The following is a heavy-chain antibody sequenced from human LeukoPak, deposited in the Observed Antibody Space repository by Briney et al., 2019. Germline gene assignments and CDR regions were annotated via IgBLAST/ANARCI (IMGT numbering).Heavy chain of an antibody. V-gene: IGHV4-59*01. D-gene: IGHD1-1*01. CDR2: IHYSGST. Sequence: SESLSLTCSVSGGSISSYYWTWVRQFPGQGLEWIGYIHYSGSTNHNPSLRSRVTMSADTSRNQFSLKLSSVTAADTAVYFCVRVGGTGHFDDWGQGTLVTVSS. CDR1: GGSISSYY. J-gene: IGHJ4*02. CDR3: VRVGGTGHFDD.